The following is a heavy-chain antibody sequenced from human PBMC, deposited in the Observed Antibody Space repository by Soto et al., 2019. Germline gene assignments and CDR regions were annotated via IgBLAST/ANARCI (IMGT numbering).Heavy chain of an antibody. Sequence: QMQLVQSGPEVKKPGTSVKVSCKASGFTFTSSAVQWVRQARGQRLEWIGWIVVGSGNTNYAQKFQERVTITRDMPTSTAYMELSSLRSEDTAVYYCAAEGSGYDYYYWGQGTLVTVSS. D-gene: IGHD5-12*01. V-gene: IGHV1-58*01. CDR1: GFTFTSSA. CDR3: AAEGSGYDYYY. J-gene: IGHJ4*02. CDR2: IVVGSGNT.